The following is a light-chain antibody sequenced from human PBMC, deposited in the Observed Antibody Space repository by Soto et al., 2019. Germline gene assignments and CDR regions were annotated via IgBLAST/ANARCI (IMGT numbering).Light chain of an antibody. CDR2: EVS. Sequence: QSALTQPASVSGSPGQSITISCSGTSSDVGYYKYVSWYQQHPGKAPKLMIYEVSNRPSGVSNRFSGSKSGNTASLTISGLQAADEADYYCSSYTGSSSIYVFGNGTKLTVL. CDR1: SSDVGYYKY. CDR3: SSYTGSSSIYV. V-gene: IGLV2-14*01. J-gene: IGLJ1*01.